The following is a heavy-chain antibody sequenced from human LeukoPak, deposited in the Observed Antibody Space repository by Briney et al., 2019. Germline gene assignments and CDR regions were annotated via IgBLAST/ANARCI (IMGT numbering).Heavy chain of an antibody. D-gene: IGHD2-2*01. V-gene: IGHV3-64D*06. Sequence: GGSLRLSCSASGFTFSSYAMHWVRQAPGKGLEYVSAISSNGGSTYYADSVKGRFTISRDNSKNTLYLQMSSLRAEDTAVYYCVTPPVVPAAIWSRALQHWGQGTLVTVSS. CDR1: GFTFSSYA. CDR2: ISSNGGST. CDR3: VTPPVVPAAIWSRALQH. J-gene: IGHJ1*01.